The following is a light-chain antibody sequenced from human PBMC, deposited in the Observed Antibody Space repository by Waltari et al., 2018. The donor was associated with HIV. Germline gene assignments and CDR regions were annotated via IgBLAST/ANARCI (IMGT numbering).Light chain of an antibody. CDR2: RNN. V-gene: IGLV1-47*01. CDR1: TSNTGSNY. Sequence: QSVLTQSSSASRTPGQRVTISCSGSTSNTGSNYVYWYQQLPGTAPKLLIYRNNQRPSGVPDRFSGSKSGTSASLAISGLRSEDEADYFCAAWDDSLEGIWVLGGGTKLTVL. J-gene: IGLJ3*02. CDR3: AAWDDSLEGIWV.